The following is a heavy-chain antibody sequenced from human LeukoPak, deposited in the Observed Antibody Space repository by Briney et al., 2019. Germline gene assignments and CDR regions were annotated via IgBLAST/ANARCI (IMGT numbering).Heavy chain of an antibody. CDR1: GFTFSSYS. J-gene: IGHJ6*02. CDR3: ARDLSSSWSPIAYYYYGMDV. CDR2: ISSSSSYI. D-gene: IGHD6-13*01. V-gene: IGHV3-21*01. Sequence: PGGSLRLSRAASGFTFSSYSMNWVRQAPGKGLEWVSSISSSSSYIYYADSVKGRFTISRDNAKNSLYLQMNSLRAEDTAVYYCARDLSSSWSPIAYYYYGMDVWGQGTTVTVSS.